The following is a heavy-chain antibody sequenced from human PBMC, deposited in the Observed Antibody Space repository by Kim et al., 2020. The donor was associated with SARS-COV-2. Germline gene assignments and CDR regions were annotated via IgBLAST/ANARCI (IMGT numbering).Heavy chain of an antibody. V-gene: IGHV1-46*02. D-gene: IGHD2-15*01. CDR3: ARVSDRHCSGGSCYQLDY. CDR2: INPSTGST. Sequence: ASVKVSCKASGYTFNSYYMHWVRQAPGQGLEWMGIINPSTGSTNYAQKFQGGVTMTRDMATSTVYMELNSLKFEDTAVYYCARVSDRHCSGGSCYQLDYWGQGTLVTVSS. CDR1: GYTFNSYY. J-gene: IGHJ4*02.